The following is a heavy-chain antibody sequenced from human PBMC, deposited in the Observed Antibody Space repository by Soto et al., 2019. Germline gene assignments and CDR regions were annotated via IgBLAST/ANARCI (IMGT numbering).Heavy chain of an antibody. CDR3: ARSQDIVVVPAAMRGSTVALFDY. CDR2: IIPIFGTA. Sequence: ASVKVSCKASGGTFSSYAISWVRQAPGQGLEWMGGIIPIFGTANYAQKFQGRVTITADESTSTAYMELSSLRSEDTAVYYCARSQDIVVVPAAMRGSTVALFDYWGQGTLVTVSS. CDR1: GGTFSSYA. D-gene: IGHD2-2*01. J-gene: IGHJ4*02. V-gene: IGHV1-69*13.